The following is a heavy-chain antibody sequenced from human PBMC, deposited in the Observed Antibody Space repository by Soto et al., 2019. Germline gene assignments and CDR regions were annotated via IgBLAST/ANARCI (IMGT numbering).Heavy chain of an antibody. V-gene: IGHV3-48*03. D-gene: IGHD2-15*01. CDR2: ISSSGSTI. CDR1: GFTFSSYE. Sequence: GGSLRLSCAASGFTFSSYEMNWVRQAPGKGLEWVSYISSSGSTIYYADSVKGRFTISRDNAKNSLYLQMNSLRAEDTAVYYLARDGRGCSGGSCDSYDYYGMDVWGQGTTVTVSS. CDR3: ARDGRGCSGGSCDSYDYYGMDV. J-gene: IGHJ6*02.